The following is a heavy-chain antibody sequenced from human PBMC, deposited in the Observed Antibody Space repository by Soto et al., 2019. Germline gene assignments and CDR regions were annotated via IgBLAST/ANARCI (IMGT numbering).Heavy chain of an antibody. CDR2: VFSSGTT. CDR3: ARVGDSGYYRYFDY. Sequence: SETLSLTCTVSGDSITSYYWTWIRQAAGKRLECIGRVFSSGTTNYNPSLKSRVTMSVDTSKNQLSLKLTSVTAADTAVYYCARVGDSGYYRYFDYWGQGALVTVSS. CDR1: GDSITSYY. V-gene: IGHV4-4*07. D-gene: IGHD3-22*01. J-gene: IGHJ4*02.